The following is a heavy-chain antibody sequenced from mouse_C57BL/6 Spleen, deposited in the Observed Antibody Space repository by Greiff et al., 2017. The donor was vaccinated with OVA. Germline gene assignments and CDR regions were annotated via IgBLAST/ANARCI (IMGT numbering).Heavy chain of an antibody. CDR3: ARIYGSSLDY. CDR2: INPSTGGT. D-gene: IGHD1-1*01. V-gene: IGHV1-42*01. J-gene: IGHJ2*01. CDR1: GYSFTGYY. Sequence: DVQLQESGPELVKPGASVKISCKASGYSFTGYYMNWVKQSPEKSLEWIGEINPSTGGTTYNQKFKAKATLTVDKSSSTAYMQLKSLTSEDSAVCYCARIYGSSLDYWGQGTTLTVSS.